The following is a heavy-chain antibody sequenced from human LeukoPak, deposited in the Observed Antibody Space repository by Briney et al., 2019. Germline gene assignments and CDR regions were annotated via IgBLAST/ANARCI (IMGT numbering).Heavy chain of an antibody. V-gene: IGHV3-23*01. J-gene: IGHJ4*02. CDR3: AKDTAMVGGYFDY. D-gene: IGHD5-18*01. Sequence: GGSLRLSCAASGFTFSSYALSWFRQAPGKGLEWFPAISGSGGSTYYADSVKGRFTISRDNSKNTLYLQMNSLRAEDTAVYYCAKDTAMVGGYFDYWGQGTLVTVSS. CDR2: ISGSGGST. CDR1: GFTFSSYA.